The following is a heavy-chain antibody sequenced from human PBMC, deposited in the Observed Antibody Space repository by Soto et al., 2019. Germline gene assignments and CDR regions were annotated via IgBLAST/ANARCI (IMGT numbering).Heavy chain of an antibody. D-gene: IGHD2-15*01. CDR1: GFTVRSKF. CDR2: LFSCGST. Sequence: GGSLRLSCAASGFTVRSKFMSWVCYVVGKGLEWVSVLFSCGSTYYADSVKGRFTISRHNSKNTLYLQMNSLRAEDTAVYYCARDRSSGGSAAWGHGTLVTVSS. J-gene: IGHJ5*01. CDR3: ARDRSSGGSAA. V-gene: IGHV3-53*04.